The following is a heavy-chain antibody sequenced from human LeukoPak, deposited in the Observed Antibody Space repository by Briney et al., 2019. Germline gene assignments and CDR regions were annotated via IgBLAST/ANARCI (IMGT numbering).Heavy chain of an antibody. CDR2: ISSSGTYT. CDR1: GFTFYTYS. CDR3: ASSSMSGSYWGDAFDI. V-gene: IGHV3-21*01. Sequence: PGGSLRLSCAASGFTFYTYSMNWVRQAPGKGLEWVSSISSSGTYTYYADSVKGRFTISRDNAKNSLYLQMNSLRAEDTAVYYCASSSMSGSYWGDAFDIWGQGTMVTVSS. D-gene: IGHD1-26*01. J-gene: IGHJ3*02.